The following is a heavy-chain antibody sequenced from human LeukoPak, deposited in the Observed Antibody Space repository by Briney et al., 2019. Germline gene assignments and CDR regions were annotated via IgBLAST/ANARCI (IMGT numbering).Heavy chain of an antibody. CDR3: AKVMAWFGLKGGRANDY. Sequence: PGGSLRLSCAASGFTFSSYAMSWVRQAPGKGLEWVSAISGSGGSTYYADSVKGRFTISRDNSKNTLYLQMNSLRAEDTAVYYCAKVMAWFGLKGGRANDYWGQGTLVTVSS. CDR2: ISGSGGST. J-gene: IGHJ4*02. V-gene: IGHV3-23*01. CDR1: GFTFSSYA. D-gene: IGHD3-10*01.